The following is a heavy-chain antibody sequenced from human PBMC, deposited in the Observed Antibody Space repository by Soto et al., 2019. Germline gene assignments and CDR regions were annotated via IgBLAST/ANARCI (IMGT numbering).Heavy chain of an antibody. CDR1: GGSITDYY. J-gene: IGHJ4*02. V-gene: IGHV4-4*07. Sequence: SETLSLTCTVSGGSITDYYWNWIRQPAGKGLEWIGRIYPSVTTNFNPSLKSRVTMSVDTTKIQFSLKLSSVTAADTAMYYCARSAVCSGGSCYFDYWGQGTLITVS. D-gene: IGHD2-15*01. CDR3: ARSAVCSGGSCYFDY. CDR2: IYPSVTT.